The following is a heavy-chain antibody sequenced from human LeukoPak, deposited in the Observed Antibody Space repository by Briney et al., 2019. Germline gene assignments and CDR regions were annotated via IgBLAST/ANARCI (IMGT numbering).Heavy chain of an antibody. J-gene: IGHJ6*02. CDR2: IYYSGST. V-gene: IGHV4-59*01. D-gene: IGHD6-13*01. CDR3: ARTIAAAGPYYYYGMDV. Sequence: SETLSLTCTVSGGSISSYYWSWIRQPPGKGLEWIGYIYYSGSTNYNPSLKSRVTISVDTSKNQFSLKLSSVTAAGTAVYYCARTIAAAGPYYYYGMDVWGQGTTVTVSS. CDR1: GGSISSYY.